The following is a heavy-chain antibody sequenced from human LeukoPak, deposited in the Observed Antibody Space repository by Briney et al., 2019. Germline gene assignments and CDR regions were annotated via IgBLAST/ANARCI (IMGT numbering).Heavy chain of an antibody. CDR3: ARVYGDHGEGYFQH. J-gene: IGHJ1*01. Sequence: PSETLSLTCTVSGGSISSSSYYWGWIRQPAGKGLEWIGRIYTSGSTNYNPSLKSRVTISVDTSKNQFSLKLSSVTAADTAVYYCARVYGDHGEGYFQHWGQGTLVTVSS. D-gene: IGHD4-17*01. V-gene: IGHV4-61*02. CDR1: GGSISSSSYY. CDR2: IYTSGST.